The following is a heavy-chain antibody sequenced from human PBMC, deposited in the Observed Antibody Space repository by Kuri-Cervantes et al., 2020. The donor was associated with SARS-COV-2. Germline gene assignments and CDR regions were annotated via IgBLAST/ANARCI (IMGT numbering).Heavy chain of an antibody. J-gene: IGHJ4*02. D-gene: IGHD3-22*01. CDR1: GFTFSSYS. V-gene: IGHV3-21*01. CDR3: ARDSYYDSPGH. CDR2: ISSSSSYI. Sequence: LSLTCAASGFTFSSYSMNWVRQAPGEGLEWVSSISSSSSYIYYADSVKGRFTISRDNAKNSLYLQMNSLRAEDTAVYYCARDSYYDSPGHWGQGTLVTVSS.